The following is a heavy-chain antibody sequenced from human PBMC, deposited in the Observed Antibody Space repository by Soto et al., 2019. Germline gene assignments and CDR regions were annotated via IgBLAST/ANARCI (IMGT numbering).Heavy chain of an antibody. Sequence: GASVKVSCKASGYTFTSYAMHWVRQAPGQRLEWMGWINAGNGNTKYSQKFQGRVTITRDTSASTAYMELSSLRSEDTAVYYCARDLSGWYGPLSLPNWSQGTLVTVSS. V-gene: IGHV1-3*01. CDR3: ARDLSGWYGPLSLPN. CDR1: GYTFTSYA. D-gene: IGHD6-19*01. J-gene: IGHJ4*02. CDR2: INAGNGNT.